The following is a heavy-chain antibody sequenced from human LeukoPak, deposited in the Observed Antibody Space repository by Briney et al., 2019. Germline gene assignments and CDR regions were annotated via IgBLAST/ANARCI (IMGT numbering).Heavy chain of an antibody. CDR2: IGRSGSDI. CDR1: GFAFSHYT. CDR3: ATFCANTNCPRFVLGNWSDP. D-gene: IGHD2-8*01. Sequence: GGSLRLSCAASGFAFSHYTMHWVRQAPGKGLEWLSSIGRSGSDIYYADSVKGRFTISRDNADNSLHLQLNSLRVEDTAVYYCATFCANTNCPRFVLGNWSDPWGEGTRVTVSS. V-gene: IGHV3-21*01. J-gene: IGHJ5*02.